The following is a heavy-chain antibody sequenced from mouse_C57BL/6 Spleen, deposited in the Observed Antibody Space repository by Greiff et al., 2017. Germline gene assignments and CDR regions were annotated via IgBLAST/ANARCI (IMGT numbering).Heavy chain of an antibody. V-gene: IGHV1-26*01. CDR2: INPNNGGT. CDR3: ARGGYGSSHAMDY. J-gene: IGHJ4*01. D-gene: IGHD1-1*01. CDR1: GYTFTDYY. Sequence: EVQLQQSGPELVKPGASVKISCKASGYTFTDYYMNWVKQSHGKSLEWIGDINPNNGGTSYNQKFKGKATLTVDKSSSTAYMELRSLTSEDSAVYYCARGGYGSSHAMDYWGQGTSVTVSS.